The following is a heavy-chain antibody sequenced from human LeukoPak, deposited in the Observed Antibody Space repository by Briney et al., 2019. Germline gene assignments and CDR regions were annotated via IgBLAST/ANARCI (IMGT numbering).Heavy chain of an antibody. CDR1: GGSISSYY. D-gene: IGHD2-2*01. J-gene: IGHJ4*02. V-gene: IGHV4-59*01. CDR2: IYYSGST. Sequence: PSETLSLTCTVSGGSISSYYWSWIRQPPGKGLEWIGYIYYSGSTNYNPSLKSRVTISVDTSKNQFSLKLGSVTAADTAVYYCARDRSSTSCFDYWGQGTLVTVSS. CDR3: ARDRSSTSCFDY.